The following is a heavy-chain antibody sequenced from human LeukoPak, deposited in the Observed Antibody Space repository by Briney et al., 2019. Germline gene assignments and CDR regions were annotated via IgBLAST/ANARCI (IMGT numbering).Heavy chain of an antibody. J-gene: IGHJ6*03. V-gene: IGHV3-11*01. Sequence: GGSLRLSCAASGFTFSDYNMRWIRQAPGKGLEWVSSISRSGSTKYYADSVKGRFTISRDNAKNSLYLQMNSLRAEDTALYYCARLVDDYVWGSYPSGYYYMDVWGKGTTVTVSS. CDR3: ARLVDDYVWGSYPSGYYYMDV. CDR1: GFTFSDYN. CDR2: ISRSGSTK. D-gene: IGHD3-16*02.